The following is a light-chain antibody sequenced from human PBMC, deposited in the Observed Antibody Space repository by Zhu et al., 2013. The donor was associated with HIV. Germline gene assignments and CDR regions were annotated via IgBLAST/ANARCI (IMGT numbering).Light chain of an antibody. CDR2: TNN. Sequence: QSVLTQPPSVSGAPGQRVTISCTGSSSNIGANYGVHWYKQFPGTAPKLLIYTNNNRPSGVPDRFSGSKSGTSATLGITGLQTGDEADYYCGTWDSSLSAGVFGGGTKLTVL. V-gene: IGLV1-51*02. J-gene: IGLJ2*01. CDR1: SSNIGANY. CDR3: GTWDSSLSAGV.